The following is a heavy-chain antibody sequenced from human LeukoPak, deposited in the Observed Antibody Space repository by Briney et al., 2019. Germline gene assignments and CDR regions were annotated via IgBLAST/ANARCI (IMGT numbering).Heavy chain of an antibody. D-gene: IGHD2-15*01. CDR1: GFSVNSDY. J-gene: IGHJ3*02. V-gene: IGHV3-53*01. CDR3: ARAFDIVVVVASRTPRDAFDI. CDR2: IYTSGNT. Sequence: GGSLRLSCVASGFSVNSDYISWVRQAPGKGLEWVSVIYTSGNTGYADSVKGRFTISRDNAKNSLYLQMNSLRAEDTAVYYCARAFDIVVVVASRTPRDAFDIWGQGTMVTVSS.